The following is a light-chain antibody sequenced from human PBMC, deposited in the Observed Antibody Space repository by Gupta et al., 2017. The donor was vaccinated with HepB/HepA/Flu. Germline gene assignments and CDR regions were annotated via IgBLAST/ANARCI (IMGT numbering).Light chain of an antibody. CDR2: RNN. V-gene: IGLV1-47*01. CDR1: SSNIGSNY. Sequence: QCVLTQPPSASGTPGQTVTITCSGSSSNIGSNYVYWYQQLPGTAPKLLIYRNNQRRSGVPDRFSGSKSGTSASLAISGLRSEDEADYYCAAWDDSLSVVFGGGTKLTVL. J-gene: IGLJ2*01. CDR3: AAWDDSLSVV.